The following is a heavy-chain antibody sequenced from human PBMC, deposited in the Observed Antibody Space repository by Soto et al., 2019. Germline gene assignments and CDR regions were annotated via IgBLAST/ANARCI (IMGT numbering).Heavy chain of an antibody. Sequence: QVQLVQSGAEVKKPGSSVKVSCKASGGTFSSYAISWVRQAPGQGLEWMGGIIPIFGTANYAQKFQGRVTITADXXTXTXXMELSSLRSEDTAVYYCARVITVVRGVIPDNWFDPWGQGTLVTVSS. D-gene: IGHD3-10*01. CDR3: ARVITVVRGVIPDNWFDP. J-gene: IGHJ5*02. CDR1: GGTFSSYA. CDR2: IIPIFGTA. V-gene: IGHV1-69*12.